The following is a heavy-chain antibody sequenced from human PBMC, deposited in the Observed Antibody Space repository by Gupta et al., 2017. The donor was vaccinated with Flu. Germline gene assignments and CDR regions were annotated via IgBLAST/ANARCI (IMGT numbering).Heavy chain of an antibody. CDR1: GGAISSSTW. CDR3: ARTRLQFPQRLLDY. J-gene: IGHJ4*02. D-gene: IGHD4-11*01. Sequence: QVHLQASGPGLVPPSGTLSLTCAVSGGAISSSTWWSWVRQPPGKGLEWIGENYQSGSTNYNPSLKSRVTISGDKSKNKFALKLSSVTAADTAVYYGARTRLQFPQRLLDYWGQGTLGTVSS. CDR2: NYQSGST. V-gene: IGHV4-4*02.